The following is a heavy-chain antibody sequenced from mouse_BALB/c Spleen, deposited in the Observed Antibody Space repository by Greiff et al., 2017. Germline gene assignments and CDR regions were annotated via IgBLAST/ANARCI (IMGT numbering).Heavy chain of an antibody. CDR1: GFTFSSFG. Sequence: DVHLVESGGGLVQPGGSRKLSCAASGFTFSSFGMHWVRQAPEKGLEWVAYISSGSSTIYYADTVKGRFTISRDNPKNTLFLQMTSLRSEDTAMYYCARGDYIRGFDYWGQGTTLTVSS. CDR3: ARGDYIRGFDY. J-gene: IGHJ2*01. CDR2: ISSGSSTI. D-gene: IGHD2-13*01. V-gene: IGHV5-17*02.